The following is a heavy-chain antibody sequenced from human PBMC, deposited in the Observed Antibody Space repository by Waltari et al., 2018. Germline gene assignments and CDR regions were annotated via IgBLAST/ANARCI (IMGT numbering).Heavy chain of an antibody. J-gene: IGHJ4*02. V-gene: IGHV3-7*01. D-gene: IGHD6-19*01. CDR3: ARRNGCDY. CDR1: GFTFSDNW. Sequence: EVQLVESGGGLVQPGGSLRLSCAASGFTFSDNWMTWVRQAPGKGVEWVGNIKQDGSEKYYVDSVKGRFTISRDNAKNSLYLQMNSLRAEDSAVYYCARRNGCDYWGQGTLVTVSS. CDR2: IKQDGSEK.